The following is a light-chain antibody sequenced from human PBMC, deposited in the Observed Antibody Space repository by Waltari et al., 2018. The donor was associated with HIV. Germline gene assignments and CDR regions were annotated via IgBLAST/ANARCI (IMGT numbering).Light chain of an antibody. J-gene: IGKJ1*01. CDR2: GAY. V-gene: IGKV3-20*01. CDR1: QTVNSAY. Sequence: EIVLTQSPGTLSLSPGERATLSCRASQTVNSAYLAWYQQKPGQAPRLITYGAYRRATGVPDRFSGSGSGTDFTLTISRLEPEDFAVYYCQQYGSSPQTFGQGTKVEIK. CDR3: QQYGSSPQT.